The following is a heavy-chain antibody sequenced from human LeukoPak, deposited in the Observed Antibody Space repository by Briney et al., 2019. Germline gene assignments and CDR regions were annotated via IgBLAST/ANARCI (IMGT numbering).Heavy chain of an antibody. CDR1: GFTFSSYA. D-gene: IGHD2-15*01. CDR3: AKQLGYCSDGSCYFPY. Sequence: GGSLRLSCAASGFTFSSYAMSWVRQAPGKGLEWVSGISGSGDNTYYADSVQGRFTISRGNSKSTLCLQMNSLRAEDTAVYYCAKQLGYCSDGSCYFPYWGQGTLVTVSS. J-gene: IGHJ4*02. V-gene: IGHV3-23*01. CDR2: ISGSGDNT.